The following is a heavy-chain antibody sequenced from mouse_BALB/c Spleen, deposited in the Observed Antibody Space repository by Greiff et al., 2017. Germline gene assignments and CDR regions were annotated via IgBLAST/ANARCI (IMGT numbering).Heavy chain of an antibody. D-gene: IGHD2-1*01. J-gene: IGHJ4*01. CDR1: GYTFTSYV. CDR2: INPYNDGT. CDR3: AREDGNYDMDY. V-gene: IGHV1-14*01. Sequence: EVQLQQSGPELVKPGASVKMSCKASGYTFTSYVMHWVKQKPGQGLEWIGYINPYNDGTKYNEKFKGKATLTSDKSSSTAYMELSSLTSEDSADYYCAREDGNYDMDYWGQGTSVTVSA.